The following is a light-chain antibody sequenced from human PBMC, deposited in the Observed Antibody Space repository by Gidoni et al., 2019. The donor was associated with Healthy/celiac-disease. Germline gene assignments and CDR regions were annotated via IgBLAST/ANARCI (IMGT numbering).Light chain of an antibody. V-gene: IGKV3-20*01. CDR1: QSVSSSY. CDR2: GAS. J-gene: IGKJ3*01. CDR3: QQYGSSPIT. Sequence: EIVLTQSPGTLSLSPGERATLSCRASQSVSSSYLAWYQQKPVQAPRLLIYGASSRATGIPDRFSGSGSVTDFTLTISRLEPEDFAVYYCQQYGSSPITFGPGTKVDIK.